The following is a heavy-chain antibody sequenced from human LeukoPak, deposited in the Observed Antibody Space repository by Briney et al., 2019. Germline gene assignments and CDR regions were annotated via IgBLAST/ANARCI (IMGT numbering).Heavy chain of an antibody. V-gene: IGHV1-69*01. CDR3: ASDSGGSYYDILTGYNY. Sequence: ASVKVSCKASGGTFSSYAISWVRQAPGQGLEWMGGIIPIFGTANYAQKFQGRVTITADESTSTAYMELSSLRSEDTAVYYCASDSGGSYYDILTGYNYWGQGTLVTV. CDR2: IIPIFGTA. D-gene: IGHD3-9*01. J-gene: IGHJ4*02. CDR1: GGTFSSYA.